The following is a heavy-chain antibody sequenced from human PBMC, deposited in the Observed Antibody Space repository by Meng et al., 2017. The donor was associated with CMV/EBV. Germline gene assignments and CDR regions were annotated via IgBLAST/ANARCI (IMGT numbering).Heavy chain of an antibody. CDR3: AKDQAAANYFDY. CDR2: IYSGGSST. D-gene: IGHD6-13*01. CDR1: GFTFSSYA. V-gene: IGHV3-23*03. J-gene: IGHJ4*02. Sequence: LSLTCAASGFTFSSYAMSWVRQAPGKGLEWVSVIYSGGSSTYYADSVKGRFTISRDNSKNTLYLQMNSLRAEDTAVYYCAKDQAAANYFDYWGQGTLVTVSS.